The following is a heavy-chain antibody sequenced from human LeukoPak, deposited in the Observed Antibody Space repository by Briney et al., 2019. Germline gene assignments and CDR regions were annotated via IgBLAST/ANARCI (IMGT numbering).Heavy chain of an antibody. CDR2: IRYDGSNK. J-gene: IGHJ6*03. V-gene: IGHV3-30*02. CDR1: GFTFSSYG. CDR3: ARLRGGSYYYYYYYMDV. D-gene: IGHD1-26*01. Sequence: GGSLRLSCAASGFTFSSYGIHWVRQAPGKGLEWVAFIRYDGSNKYYADSVKGRFTISRDNSKNTLYLQMNSLRAEDTAVYYCARLRGGSYYYYYYYMDVWGKGTTVTISS.